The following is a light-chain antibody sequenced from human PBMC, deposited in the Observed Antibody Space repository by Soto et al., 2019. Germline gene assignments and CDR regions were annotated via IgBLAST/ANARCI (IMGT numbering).Light chain of an antibody. CDR2: EVS. CDR1: SSDVGGYNY. CDR3: SSYAGSNNHVV. V-gene: IGLV2-8*01. Sequence: QSALTQPPSASGSPRQSVTISCTGTSSDVGGYNYVSWYQQHPGKAPKLMIYEVSKRPSGVPDRFSGSKSGNTASLTVSGLQAEDEADYYCSSYAGSNNHVVFGGGTKVTVL. J-gene: IGLJ2*01.